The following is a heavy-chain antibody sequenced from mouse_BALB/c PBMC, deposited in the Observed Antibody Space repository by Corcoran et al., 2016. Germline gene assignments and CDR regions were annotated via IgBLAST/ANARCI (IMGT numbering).Heavy chain of an antibody. J-gene: IGHJ3*01. CDR3: ASGVYYDYDGVLFAY. CDR2: INPYNDGT. CDR1: GYTFTSYV. D-gene: IGHD2-4*01. V-gene: IGHV1S136*01. Sequence: EVQLQQSGPELVKPGASVKMTCKASGYTFTSYVMHWVKQKPGQGLEWIGYINPYNDGTKYNEKFKGKATLTSDKSSSTAYMELSSLTSEDSAVYYCASGVYYDYDGVLFAYWGQGTLVTVS.